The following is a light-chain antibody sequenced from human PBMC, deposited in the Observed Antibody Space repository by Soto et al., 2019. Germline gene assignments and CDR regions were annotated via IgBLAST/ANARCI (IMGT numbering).Light chain of an antibody. CDR1: SSNIGNNY. Sequence: QPVLKQPPSVSAEPGQKVTISCSGSSSNIGNNYVSWYQQLPGTAPKLLIYDNNKRPSGIPDRFSGSKSGTSATLGITGLQTGDEADYYCGTWDSSLSAYVFGTGTKVTVL. V-gene: IGLV1-51*01. CDR2: DNN. J-gene: IGLJ1*01. CDR3: GTWDSSLSAYV.